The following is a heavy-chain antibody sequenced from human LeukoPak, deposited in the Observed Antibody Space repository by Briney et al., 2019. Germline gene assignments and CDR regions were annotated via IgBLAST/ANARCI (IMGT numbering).Heavy chain of an antibody. CDR2: TSSSGETT. CDR1: GFTFSSYA. V-gene: IGHV3-23*01. Sequence: GGSLRLSCVASGFTFSSYAMSWVRQAAGKELEWVSSTSSSGETTYYADSVKGRFTISRDNSRNTLYLQMNSLRAEDTAVYYCAKDRPDYYGTNGHYYRRDGDCWGQGTLVTVSS. D-gene: IGHD3-22*01. CDR3: AKDRPDYYGTNGHYYRRDGDC. J-gene: IGHJ4*02.